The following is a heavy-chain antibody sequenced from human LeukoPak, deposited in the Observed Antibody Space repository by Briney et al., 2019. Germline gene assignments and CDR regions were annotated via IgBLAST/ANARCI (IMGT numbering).Heavy chain of an antibody. J-gene: IGHJ6*03. CDR3: ARTFEFWGGPTYYYYMDV. D-gene: IGHD3-3*01. CDR1: GYTFVNSS. V-gene: IGHV1-18*01. Sequence: GASVKVSCKTSGYTFVNSSLTWVRQAPGQGPEWMGWISAYSGDTNYARHLQGRVTMTTDTSTSTAYMALRSLRSDDTAVYYCARTFEFWGGPTYYYYMDVWGKGTTVTVSS. CDR2: ISAYSGDT.